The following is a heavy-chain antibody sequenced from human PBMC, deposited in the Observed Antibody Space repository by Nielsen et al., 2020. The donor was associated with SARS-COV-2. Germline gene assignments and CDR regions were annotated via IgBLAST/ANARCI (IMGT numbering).Heavy chain of an antibody. J-gene: IGHJ6*02. CDR2: ISSSSSYT. D-gene: IGHD2-2*01. V-gene: IGHV3-11*05. Sequence: GGSLRLSCAASGFTFSDYYMSWIRQAPGKGLEWVSYISSSSSYTNYADSVKGRFTISRDNAKNSLYLQMNSLRAEDTAVYYCARDCSSTSCQMYYYGMDVWGQGTTVTVSS. CDR1: GFTFSDYY. CDR3: ARDCSSTSCQMYYYGMDV.